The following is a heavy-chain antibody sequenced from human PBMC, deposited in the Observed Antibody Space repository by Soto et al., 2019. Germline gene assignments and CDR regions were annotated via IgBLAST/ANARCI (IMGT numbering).Heavy chain of an antibody. CDR3: ARDGDHYDSSGGNRLYP. D-gene: IGHD3-22*01. V-gene: IGHV1-46*03. CDR2: INPSGGST. J-gene: IGHJ5*02. Sequence: APGKVSCKAAGYTFTSYYMHWVRQAPGQGLEWMGIINPSGGSTSYAQKCQGRVTMARGTSTGKVYMELSSLRSEDTGVYYCARDGDHYDSSGGNRLYPWGKGTVVTVSS. CDR1: GYTFTSYY.